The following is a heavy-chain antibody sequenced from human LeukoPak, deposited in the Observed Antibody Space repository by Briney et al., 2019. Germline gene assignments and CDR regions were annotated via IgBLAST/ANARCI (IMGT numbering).Heavy chain of an antibody. J-gene: IGHJ4*02. V-gene: IGHV3-30*18. CDR3: AKKFASGCQDY. CDR2: VSYDGNTK. D-gene: IGHD3-3*01. Sequence: PGRSLRLSCAATGFTFRSYGMHWVRQAPGKGLEWVAVVSYDGNTKYYADSVKGRITISRDNSKNTLYLQMNSLRAEDTAVYYCAKKFASGCQDYWGQGTLVTVSS. CDR1: GFTFRSYG.